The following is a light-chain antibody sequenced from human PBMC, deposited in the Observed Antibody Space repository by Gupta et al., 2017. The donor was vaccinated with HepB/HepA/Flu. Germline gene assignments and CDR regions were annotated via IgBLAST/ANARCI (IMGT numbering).Light chain of an antibody. CDR2: GES. Sequence: EIVLTQSPGTLSLSPGERATLSFRASQRVISSHLAWYQQKPGQAPRLLFYGESTRATGIPDRFSGSGSGTDFTLIISRLEPEDFAVYYCQEYGSSRTFGQGTKVEIK. CDR1: QRVISSH. V-gene: IGKV3-20*01. J-gene: IGKJ1*01. CDR3: QEYGSSRT.